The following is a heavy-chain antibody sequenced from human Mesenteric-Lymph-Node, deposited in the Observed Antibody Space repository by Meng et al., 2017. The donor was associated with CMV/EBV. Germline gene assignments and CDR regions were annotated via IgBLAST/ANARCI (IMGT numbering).Heavy chain of an antibody. Sequence: SFSGFSLSSNGMGVGWLRQPPGKALEWLALIYWDDDKRYSPSLNNRLTITKDTSKTQVVLTMTNTDPVDTATYYCARRAATNLADFWGQGTLVTVSS. CDR1: GFSLSSNGMG. V-gene: IGHV2-5*02. J-gene: IGHJ4*02. CDR2: IYWDDDK. CDR3: ARRAATNLADF.